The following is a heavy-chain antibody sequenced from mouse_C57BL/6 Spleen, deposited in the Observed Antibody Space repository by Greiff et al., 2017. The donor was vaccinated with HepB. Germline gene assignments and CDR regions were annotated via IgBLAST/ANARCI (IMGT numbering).Heavy chain of an antibody. Sequence: QVQLQQSGAELVMPGASVKLSCKASGYTFTSYWMHWVKQRPGQGLEWIGEIDPSDSYTNYNQKFKGKSTLTVDKSSSTAYMQLSSLTSEDSAVYYCARGEAYLRYFDYWGQGTTLTVSS. CDR3: ARGEAYLRYFDY. CDR2: IDPSDSYT. J-gene: IGHJ2*01. CDR1: GYTFTSYW. V-gene: IGHV1-69*01. D-gene: IGHD2-10*01.